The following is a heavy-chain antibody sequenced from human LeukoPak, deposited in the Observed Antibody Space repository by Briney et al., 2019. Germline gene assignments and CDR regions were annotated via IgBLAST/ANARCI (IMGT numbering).Heavy chain of an antibody. D-gene: IGHD3-10*01. V-gene: IGHV3-23*01. CDR2: IGGSDGTT. J-gene: IGHJ4*02. CDR1: GFTFSSYA. CDR3: AMYLVRGRFDY. Sequence: GGSLRLSRAASGFTFSSYAMTWVRQAPGKGLEWVSSIGGSDGTTSYADSVKGRFTISRDNSKNTLSLQMNSLRADDTAVYYCAMYLVRGRFDYWGQGTLVTVSS.